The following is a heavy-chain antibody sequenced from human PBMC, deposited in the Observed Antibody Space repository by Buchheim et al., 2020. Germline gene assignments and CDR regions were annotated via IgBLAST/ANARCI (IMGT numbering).Heavy chain of an antibody. CDR2: ISSSSSNI. V-gene: IGHV3-48*03. CDR1: GFTFSSYE. CDR3: TRPSAYCTNGVCYGNYYGMDV. Sequence: EVQVVESGGGLVQPGGSLRLSCAASGFTFSSYEMNWVRQAPGKGLEWLSYISSSSSNIQYADSVEGRFTISRDNAKNSLYLQMNSLKTEDTAVYYCTRPSAYCTNGVCYGNYYGMDVWGQGTT. J-gene: IGHJ6*02. D-gene: IGHD2-8*01.